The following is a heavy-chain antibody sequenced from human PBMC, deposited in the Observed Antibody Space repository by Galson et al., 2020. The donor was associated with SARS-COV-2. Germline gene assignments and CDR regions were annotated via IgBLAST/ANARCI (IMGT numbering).Heavy chain of an antibody. V-gene: IGHV3-30*04. CDR2: ISYDGSNK. Sequence: GESLKISCAASGFTFSSYAMHWVRQAPGKGLEWVAVISYDGSNKYYADSVKGRFTISRDNSKNTLYLQMNSLRAEDTAVYYCARDNLLLWFGELLSDAFDIWGQGTMVTVSS. D-gene: IGHD3-10*01. CDR3: ARDNLLLWFGELLSDAFDI. J-gene: IGHJ3*02. CDR1: GFTFSSYA.